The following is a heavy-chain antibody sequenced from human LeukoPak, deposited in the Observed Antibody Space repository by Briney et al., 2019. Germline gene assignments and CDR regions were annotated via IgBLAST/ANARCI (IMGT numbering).Heavy chain of an antibody. V-gene: IGHV4-4*09. Sequence: SETLSLTCTVSGGSVSSYYWSWVRQPPGKGLERIGYIYNSENTKYNSSLMSRVTMSLDTSKNQVFLKLSSVTAADTAVYYCARFHSGPSGWYVLWYFDLWGRGTLVTVSS. CDR3: ARFHSGPSGWYVLWYFDL. J-gene: IGHJ2*01. CDR1: GGSVSSYY. CDR2: IYNSENT. D-gene: IGHD6-19*01.